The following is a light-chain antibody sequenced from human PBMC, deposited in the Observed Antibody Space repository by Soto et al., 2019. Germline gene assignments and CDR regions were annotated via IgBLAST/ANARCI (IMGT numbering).Light chain of an antibody. Sequence: PGERATLSCRASQSVSSSYLAWYQQKPGQAPRLLIYGASSRPTGIPDRFSGSGSGTDFTLTISRLEPEDFAVYYCQQYGSSSTLGQGTRLEIK. CDR1: QSVSSSY. V-gene: IGKV3-20*01. CDR2: GAS. J-gene: IGKJ5*01. CDR3: QQYGSSST.